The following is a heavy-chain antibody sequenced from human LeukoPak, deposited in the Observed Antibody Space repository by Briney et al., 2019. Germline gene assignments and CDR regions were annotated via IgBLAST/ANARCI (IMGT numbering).Heavy chain of an antibody. Sequence: PSETLSLTCTVSGGSISSSSYCWGWIRQPPGKGLEWIGSIFYSGSTYYDPSLKSRVTISVDTSKNQFSLKLSSVPAADTAVYYCARLGDYSNRAYNWFDPWGQGTLVTVSS. D-gene: IGHD4-11*01. CDR2: IFYSGST. CDR3: ARLGDYSNRAYNWFDP. J-gene: IGHJ5*02. CDR1: GGSISSSSYC. V-gene: IGHV4-39*01.